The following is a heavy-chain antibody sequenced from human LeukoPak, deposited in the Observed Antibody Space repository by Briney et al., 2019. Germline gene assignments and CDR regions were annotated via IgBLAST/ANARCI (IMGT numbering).Heavy chain of an antibody. Sequence: GGXLRLSCXACGFTLSSYGRRWVRQAPGKGVEWVAVISYDGSNKYYADSVKGRFTISRDNTKNTVYVKMNSLRAEDTAVYYCAKARYPYYGSGKSHFDYWGQGTLVTVSS. V-gene: IGHV3-30*18. D-gene: IGHD3-10*01. J-gene: IGHJ4*02. CDR3: AKARYPYYGSGKSHFDY. CDR1: GFTLSSYG. CDR2: ISYDGSNK.